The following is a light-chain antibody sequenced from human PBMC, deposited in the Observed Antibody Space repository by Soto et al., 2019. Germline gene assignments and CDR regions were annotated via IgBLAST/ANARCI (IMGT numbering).Light chain of an antibody. V-gene: IGKV3-11*01. CDR3: QQRHMWPIT. J-gene: IGKJ5*01. CDR2: DAY. CDR1: QSFRGL. Sequence: EVVLTQSPFTLSLSPGERAALSCRASQSFRGLLAWYQQKPGQAPRLLIYDAYNRATGIPSRFSGSGSGTDFTLTISSLEPEDSAVYYCQQRHMWPITFGQGTRLEIK.